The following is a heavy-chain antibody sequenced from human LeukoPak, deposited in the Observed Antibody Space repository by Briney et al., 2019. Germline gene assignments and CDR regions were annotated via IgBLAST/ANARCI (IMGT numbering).Heavy chain of an antibody. CDR1: GGTFSSYA. CDR3: AREMIVGNWFDP. V-gene: IGHV1-69*05. CDR2: IIPIFGTA. D-gene: IGHD3-22*01. J-gene: IGHJ5*02. Sequence: GSSVKVSCKASGGTFSSYAISWVRQAPGQGLEWMGGIIPIFGTANYAQKFQGRVTMTTDTSTSTAYMELRSLRSEDTAVYYCAREMIVGNWFDPWGQGTLVTVSS.